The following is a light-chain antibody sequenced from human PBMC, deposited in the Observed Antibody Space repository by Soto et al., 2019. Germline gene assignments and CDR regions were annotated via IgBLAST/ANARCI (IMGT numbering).Light chain of an antibody. CDR3: QQHNSYRT. J-gene: IGKJ1*01. Sequence: DIQMTQSPSTMSASLGDRVTITCRASQNIGYWLAWYEQKPGKAQKLLIHKASSLARGVPSRFSGSGSGTEFTLTISSLQPDDFATYYCQQHNSYRTFGQGTNVEIK. V-gene: IGKV1-5*03. CDR2: KAS. CDR1: QNIGYW.